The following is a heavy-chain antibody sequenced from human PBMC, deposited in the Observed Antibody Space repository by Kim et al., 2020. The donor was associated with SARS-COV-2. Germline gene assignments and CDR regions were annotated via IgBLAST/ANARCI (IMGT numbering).Heavy chain of an antibody. Sequence: GNGNTIYSQKFQGRVTFTTDTSPSTAYMELGFLRSEDSAVYYCLGGFCFDYWGQGTLVTVSS. CDR2: GNGNT. V-gene: IGHV1-3*01. CDR3: LGGFCFDY. J-gene: IGHJ4*02. D-gene: IGHD3-16*01.